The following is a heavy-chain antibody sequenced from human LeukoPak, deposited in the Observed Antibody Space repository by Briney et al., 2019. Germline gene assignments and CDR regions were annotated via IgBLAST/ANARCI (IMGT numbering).Heavy chain of an antibody. V-gene: IGHV1-8*02. J-gene: IGHJ3*02. CDR3: ARAKRSYYYDSSGYRSAFDI. Sequence: ASVKVSCKAFGYTFTSYDINWVRQVTGQGLEWMGWMNPKSGNTGYAQKLQGRVTMTTDTSTSTAYMELRSLRSDDTAVYYCARAKRSYYYDSSGYRSAFDIWGQGTMVTVSS. CDR2: MNPKSGNT. CDR1: GYTFTSYD. D-gene: IGHD3-22*01.